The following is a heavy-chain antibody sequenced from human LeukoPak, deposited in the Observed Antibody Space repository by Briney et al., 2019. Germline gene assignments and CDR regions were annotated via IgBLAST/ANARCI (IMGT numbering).Heavy chain of an antibody. D-gene: IGHD2-2*01. V-gene: IGHV3-30-3*01. CDR1: GFTFSSYA. J-gene: IGHJ6*02. CDR3: ARDRVVPAAAMDV. CDR2: ISYDGSNK. Sequence: PGGSLRLSCAASGFTFSSYAMHWVRQAPGKGLEWVAVISYDGSNKYYADSVKGRFTISRDNSKNTLYLQMNSLRAEDTAVYYCARDRVVPAAAMDVWGQGTTVTVSS.